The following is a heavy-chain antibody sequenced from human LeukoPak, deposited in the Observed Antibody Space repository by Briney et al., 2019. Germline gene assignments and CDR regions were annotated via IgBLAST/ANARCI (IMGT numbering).Heavy chain of an antibody. V-gene: IGHV3-9*01. CDR3: AKDIVPYNWNDEDAFDI. J-gene: IGHJ3*02. CDR1: GFTFDDYA. Sequence: GGSLRLSYAASGFTFDDYAMHWVRQAPGKGLEWVSGISWNTGSIGYADSVKGRFTISRDNARNSLYLQMNSLRPEDTALYYCAKDIVPYNWNDEDAFDIWGQGTMVTVSS. CDR2: ISWNTGSI. D-gene: IGHD1-20*01.